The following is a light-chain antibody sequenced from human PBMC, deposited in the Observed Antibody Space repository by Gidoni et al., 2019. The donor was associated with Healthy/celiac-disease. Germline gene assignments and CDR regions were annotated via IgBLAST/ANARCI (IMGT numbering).Light chain of an antibody. V-gene: IGKV3-15*01. J-gene: IGKJ1*01. CDR2: GAS. CDR1: QSVSSN. Sequence: IVMTQSPATLSVSPGARATLSCRASQSVSSNLALYQQKPGKAPRLLIYGASTRATGIPARFSGSGSGTEFTLTISSLQSEDFAAYYCHQYNNWPPWTFGQGTKVEIK. CDR3: HQYNNWPPWT.